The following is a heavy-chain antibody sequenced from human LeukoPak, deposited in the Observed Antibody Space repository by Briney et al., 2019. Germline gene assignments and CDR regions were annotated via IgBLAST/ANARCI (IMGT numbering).Heavy chain of an antibody. CDR1: GYSFTSYW. Sequence: GESLKISCKGSGYSFTSYWIGWVRQMPGKGLEWMGIIYPGDSDTRYSPSFQGQVTISADKSTSTAYLQWSSLKASDTAMYYCARGMTTVTAYYYGMDVWGQGTTVTVSS. J-gene: IGHJ6*02. D-gene: IGHD4-17*01. V-gene: IGHV5-51*01. CDR2: IYPGDSDT. CDR3: ARGMTTVTAYYYGMDV.